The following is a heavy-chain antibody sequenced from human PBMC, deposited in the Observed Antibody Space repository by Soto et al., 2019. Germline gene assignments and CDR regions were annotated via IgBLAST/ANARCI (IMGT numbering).Heavy chain of an antibody. CDR2: ISYDGSDK. Sequence: WSLRLSCSASVFTFNSYGMHWFRQAPGKGLEWVAVISYDGSDKYYADSVKGRFTISRDNSKNTLYLQMSSLRAEDTAVYYCAKDLYDFWSGSYAMDVWGQGATVTAP. CDR3: AKDLYDFWSGSYAMDV. D-gene: IGHD3-3*01. J-gene: IGHJ6*02. CDR1: VFTFNSYG. V-gene: IGHV3-30*18.